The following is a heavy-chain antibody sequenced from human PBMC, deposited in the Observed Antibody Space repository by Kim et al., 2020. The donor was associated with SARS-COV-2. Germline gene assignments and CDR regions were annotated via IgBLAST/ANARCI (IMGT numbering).Heavy chain of an antibody. D-gene: IGHD2-15*01. CDR3: ARGAAGFSGTFDI. V-gene: IGHV3-74*01. J-gene: IGHJ3*02. Sequence: ADSVKGRFTISRANAKNTLYLQMNSLGAEDTAVYYCARGAAGFSGTFDIWGQGTMVTVSS.